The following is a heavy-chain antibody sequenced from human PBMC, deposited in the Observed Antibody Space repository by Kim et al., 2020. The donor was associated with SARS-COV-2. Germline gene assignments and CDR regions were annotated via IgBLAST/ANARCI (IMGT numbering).Heavy chain of an antibody. V-gene: IGHV3-23*01. D-gene: IGHD1-1*01. CDR3: AKGGSNNWSFFDY. Sequence: GGSLRLSCAASGFTFSSYAMSWVRQAPGKGLEWVSLVSGSGGSTYDADSVKGRFAISRDNSKKTLYLQMNSLRAEDTALYYCAKGGSNNWSFFDYWGQGTLVTVSS. CDR2: VSGSGGST. J-gene: IGHJ4*02. CDR1: GFTFSSYA.